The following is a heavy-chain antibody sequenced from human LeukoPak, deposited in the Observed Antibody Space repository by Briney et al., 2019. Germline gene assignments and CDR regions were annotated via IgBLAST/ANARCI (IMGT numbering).Heavy chain of an antibody. Sequence: PGGSPRLSCAASGFTFSSYSMNWVRQAPGKGLEWVSSISSSSSYIYYADSLKGRFTISRDNSINMLYLQLNSLRVEDTAVYYCARGGAYGSQDYYMDVWGKGTTVTVSS. CDR1: GFTFSSYS. CDR2: ISSSSSYI. J-gene: IGHJ6*03. CDR3: ARGGAYGSQDYYMDV. D-gene: IGHD2-21*01. V-gene: IGHV3-21*01.